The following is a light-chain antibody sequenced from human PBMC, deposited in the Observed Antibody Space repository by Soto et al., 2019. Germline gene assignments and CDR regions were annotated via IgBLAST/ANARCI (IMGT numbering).Light chain of an antibody. CDR3: QSHDNSLTSAI. CDR1: SSNLGADYD. J-gene: IGLJ2*01. CDR2: GNR. V-gene: IGLV1-40*01. Sequence: QSVLTQPPSVSGTPGQRISISCTGTSSNLGADYDVHWYQQLPGTAPRLLIFGNRVRPSGVPDRFSGSKSGTSASLAITGLQAEDEAVYDSQSHDNSLTSAIFGAGTKLTVL.